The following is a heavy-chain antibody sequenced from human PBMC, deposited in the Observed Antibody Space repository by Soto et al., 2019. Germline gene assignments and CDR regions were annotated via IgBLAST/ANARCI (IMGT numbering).Heavy chain of an antibody. CDR2: INSDGSST. CDR3: VRTSLVVAAATREDY. J-gene: IGHJ4*02. V-gene: IGHV3-74*01. CDR1: GFTFSSYW. D-gene: IGHD2-15*01. Sequence: EVQLVESGGGLVQPGGSLRLSCAASGFTFSSYWMHWVRQAPGKGLVWVSRINSDGSSTSYADSVKGRFTISRDNAKNTVDLQMKSLGAEDTAVYYCVRTSLVVAAATREDYWGQGTLVTVSS.